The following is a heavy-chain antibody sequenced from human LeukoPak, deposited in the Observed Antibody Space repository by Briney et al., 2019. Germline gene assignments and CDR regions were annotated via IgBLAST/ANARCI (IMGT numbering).Heavy chain of an antibody. V-gene: IGHV3-9*01. CDR2: ISWNSGSI. CDR3: AKDRYSSGWYYFDY. D-gene: IGHD6-19*01. J-gene: IGHJ4*02. Sequence: GGSLRLSCAASGFTFDDYAMHWVRQAPGKGLEWVSGISWNSGSIGYADSVKGRFNISRDNAKNSLYLQMNSLRAEDTALYYCAKDRYSSGWYYFDYWGQGTLVTVSS. CDR1: GFTFDDYA.